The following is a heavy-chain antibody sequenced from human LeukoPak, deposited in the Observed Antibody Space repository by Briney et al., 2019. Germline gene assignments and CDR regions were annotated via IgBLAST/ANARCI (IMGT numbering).Heavy chain of an antibody. D-gene: IGHD2-2*01. CDR1: GFTFDDYA. V-gene: IGHV3-9*01. Sequence: PGRSLRLSCAASGFTFDDYAMHWVRQAPGKGLEWVSGISWNSGSIGYADSVKGRFTISRDNAKNSLYLQMSDLRAEDTSVYYCARDYNYCSSGRCYAAFDIWGQGTMVTVSS. CDR2: ISWNSGSI. J-gene: IGHJ3*02. CDR3: ARDYNYCSSGRCYAAFDI.